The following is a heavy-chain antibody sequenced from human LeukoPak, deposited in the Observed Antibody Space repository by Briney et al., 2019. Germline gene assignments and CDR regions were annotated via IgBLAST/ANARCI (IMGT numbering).Heavy chain of an antibody. V-gene: IGHV1-18*01. J-gene: IGHJ4*02. CDR2: ISTYNGHT. CDR3: ARDHYGANSY. D-gene: IGHD4-23*01. Sequence: ASVKVSCKASGYTFTTSGINWVRQVPGQGLEWMGWISTYNGHTNYAQRLQGRVIMTTETSTTTAYMGLRSLRSDDTAVYYCARDHYGANSYWGQGTLVTVSS. CDR1: GYTFTTSG.